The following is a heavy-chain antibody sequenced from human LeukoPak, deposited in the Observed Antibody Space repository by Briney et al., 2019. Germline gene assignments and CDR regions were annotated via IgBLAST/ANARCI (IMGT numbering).Heavy chain of an antibody. V-gene: IGHV1-69*06. CDR1: GGTFSRDA. CDR3: ASALLPVYYFDY. Sequence: ASVKVSCKASGGTFSRDAISWVRQAPGQGLEWMGGIIPLFGTANYAQKFKGRVTITADKPTSTAYMELSRLRSDDTAVYYCASALLPVYYFDYWGQGTLVTVSS. J-gene: IGHJ4*02. CDR2: IIPLFGTA. D-gene: IGHD1-26*01.